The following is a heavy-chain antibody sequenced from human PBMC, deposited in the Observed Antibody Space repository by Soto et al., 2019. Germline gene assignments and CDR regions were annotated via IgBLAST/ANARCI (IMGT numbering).Heavy chain of an antibody. CDR3: SSSSYCDFWSGGLYGMDV. CDR2: IYPGDSDT. Sequence: LGESLKISCKGSGYSFTSYWIGWVRQMPGKGLEWMGIIYPGDSDTRYSPSFQGQVTISADKSISTAYLQWSSLKASDAAMYYCSSSSYCDFWSGGLYGMDVSGRGSTLTVS. J-gene: IGHJ6*01. CDR1: GYSFTSYW. V-gene: IGHV5-51*01. D-gene: IGHD3-3*01.